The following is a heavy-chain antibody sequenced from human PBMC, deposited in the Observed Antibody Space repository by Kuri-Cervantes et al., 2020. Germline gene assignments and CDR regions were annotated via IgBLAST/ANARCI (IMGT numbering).Heavy chain of an antibody. CDR2: IYSGGST. CDR1: GFTVSSNY. Sequence: GESLKISCAASGFTVSSNYMSWVRQAPGKGLEWVSVIYSGGSTYYADSVKGRFTISRDNSKNTLYLQMNSLRAEDTAVYYCAKDSLRYYYYGMDVWGQGTTVTVSS. D-gene: IGHD3-10*01. V-gene: IGHV3-53*05. CDR3: AKDSLRYYYYGMDV. J-gene: IGHJ6*02.